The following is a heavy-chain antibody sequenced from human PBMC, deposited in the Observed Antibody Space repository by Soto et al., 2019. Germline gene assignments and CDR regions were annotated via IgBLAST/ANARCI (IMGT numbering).Heavy chain of an antibody. CDR1: GGSISSSSYY. CDR3: ARAIAVAGIFGYRVGWFDP. Sequence: PSETLSLTCTVSGGSISSSSYYWGWIRQPPGKGLEWIASIYYSGGTYYNPSLKSRVTISVDTSKNQFSLKLSSVTAADTAVYYCARAIAVAGIFGYRVGWFDPWGQGTLVTVSS. D-gene: IGHD6-19*01. CDR2: IYYSGGT. J-gene: IGHJ5*02. V-gene: IGHV4-39*07.